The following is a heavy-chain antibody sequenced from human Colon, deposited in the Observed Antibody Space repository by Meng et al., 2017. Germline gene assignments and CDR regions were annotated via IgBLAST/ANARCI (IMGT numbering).Heavy chain of an antibody. Sequence: GESLMISCAASGFTFSSYAMHWVRQAPGKGLEWVAVISYDGSNKYYADSVKGRFTISRDNSKNTLYLQMNSLRAEDTAVYYCARVGYSYGYEEGFDYWGQGTLVTVSS. V-gene: IGHV3-30*01. CDR2: ISYDGSNK. J-gene: IGHJ4*02. D-gene: IGHD5-18*01. CDR1: GFTFSSYA. CDR3: ARVGYSYGYEEGFDY.